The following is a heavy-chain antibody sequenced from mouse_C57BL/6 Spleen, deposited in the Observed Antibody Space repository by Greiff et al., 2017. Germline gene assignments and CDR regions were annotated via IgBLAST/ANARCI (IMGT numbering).Heavy chain of an antibody. J-gene: IGHJ2*01. Sequence: VQLQQPGAELVKPGASVKMSCKASGYTFTSYWITWVKQRPGQGLEWIGDIYPGSGSTNYNEKFKSKATLTVDTSSSTAYMQLSSLPSEDSAVYYGARGHYGSSAFDYWGQGTTLTVSS. CDR1: GYTFTSYW. CDR3: ARGHYGSSAFDY. V-gene: IGHV1-55*01. CDR2: IYPGSGST. D-gene: IGHD1-1*01.